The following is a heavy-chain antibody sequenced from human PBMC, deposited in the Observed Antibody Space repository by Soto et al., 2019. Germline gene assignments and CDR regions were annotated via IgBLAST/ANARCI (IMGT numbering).Heavy chain of an antibody. D-gene: IGHD3-10*01. Sequence: QVQLQESGPGLVQPSGTLSLTCAVSGVSISSNNWWTWFRQPPGKGLEWIGEFHHSGTTNYNSSLKSRVTVSVDKSKNHLSLKLSSVTAADTAVYYCATSLWLGLHPEYWGQGTLVTVPS. V-gene: IGHV4-4*02. CDR3: ATSLWLGLHPEY. CDR2: FHHSGTT. J-gene: IGHJ4*02. CDR1: GVSISSNNW.